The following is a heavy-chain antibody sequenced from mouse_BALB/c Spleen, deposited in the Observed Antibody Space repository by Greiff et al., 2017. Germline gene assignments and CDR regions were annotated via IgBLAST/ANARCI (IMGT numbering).Heavy chain of an antibody. J-gene: IGHJ1*01. CDR2: ISYDGSN. CDR1: GYSITSGYY. Sequence: EVKLQESGPGLVKPSQSLSLTCSVTGYSITSGYYWNWIRQFPGNKLEWMGYISYDGSNNYNPSLKNRISITRDTSKNQFFLKLNSVTTEDTATYYCARITTVEYFDVWGAGTTVTVSS. CDR3: ARITTVEYFDV. D-gene: IGHD1-1*01. V-gene: IGHV3-6*02.